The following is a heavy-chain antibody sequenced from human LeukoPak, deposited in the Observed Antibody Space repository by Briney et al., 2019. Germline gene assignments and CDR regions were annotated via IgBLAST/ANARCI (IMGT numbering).Heavy chain of an antibody. J-gene: IGHJ4*02. CDR1: GFTFSDFH. Sequence: GGSLRLSCAGSGFTFSDFHVHWVRQAPGKGLEWVAVISYDGSNKYYADSVKGRFTISRDNSKNTLYLQMNSLRAEDTAVYYCARGGNYVWGSYRFWGQGTLVTVSS. CDR3: ARGGNYVWGSYRF. V-gene: IGHV3-30*04. D-gene: IGHD3-16*02. CDR2: ISYDGSNK.